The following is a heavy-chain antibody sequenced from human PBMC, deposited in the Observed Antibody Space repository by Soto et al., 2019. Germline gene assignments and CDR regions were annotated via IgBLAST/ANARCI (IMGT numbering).Heavy chain of an antibody. CDR2: ISGSGGST. D-gene: IGHD1-7*01. J-gene: IGHJ4*02. Sequence: PGVSLRLSRAVSGFTFSSYAMSWVRQAPGKGLEWVSAISGSGGSTHYADSVKGRFTISRDHSKNTLYLQMNSLRAEDTAVYYCAKDKGITGTTPKVGFDYWGQGTLVTVYS. V-gene: IGHV3-23*01. CDR3: AKDKGITGTTPKVGFDY. CDR1: GFTFSSYA.